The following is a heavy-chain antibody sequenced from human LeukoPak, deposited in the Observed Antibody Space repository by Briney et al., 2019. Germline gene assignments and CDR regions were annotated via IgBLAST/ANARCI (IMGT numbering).Heavy chain of an antibody. Sequence: GASVKVSCKASGYTFTGYYMHWVRQAPGQGLEWMGRINPNSGGTNYAQRFQGRVTMTRDTSISTAYMELSSLRSEDTAMYYCARGSSYGYSAYFDYWGQGTLVTVSS. D-gene: IGHD5-18*01. V-gene: IGHV1-2*06. J-gene: IGHJ4*02. CDR2: INPNSGGT. CDR1: GYTFTGYY. CDR3: ARGSSYGYSAYFDY.